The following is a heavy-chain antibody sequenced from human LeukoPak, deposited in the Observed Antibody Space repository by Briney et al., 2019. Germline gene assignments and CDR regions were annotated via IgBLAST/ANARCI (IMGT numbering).Heavy chain of an antibody. V-gene: IGHV4-34*01. Sequence: SETLSLTCAVYGGSFSRYYWSWIRQSPGKGLEWIAEIDHRGDTNYNPSVKSRVTTSVDTSKNQFSLKMRSLSAADTAPYYCARGATISETGYFDFWGQGTLVTVSS. CDR1: GGSFSRYY. CDR3: ARGATISETGYFDF. CDR2: IDHRGDT. J-gene: IGHJ4*03. D-gene: IGHD5-24*01.